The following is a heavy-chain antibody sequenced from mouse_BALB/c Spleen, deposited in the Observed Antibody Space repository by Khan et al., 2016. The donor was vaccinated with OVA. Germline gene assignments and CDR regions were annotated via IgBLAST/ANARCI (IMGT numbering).Heavy chain of an antibody. Sequence: VQLKQSGTVLARPGASVKMSCKASGYTFTNYWMHWVKQRPGQGLEWIGTIFPGNSDNNYNQKFTGKAKLTAVPSTRTAYMELSSLTNGDYAVYYFARKCFGNYEIWDYWGQGTTLTVSS. J-gene: IGHJ2*01. CDR2: IFPGNSDN. V-gene: IGHV1-5*01. CDR3: ARKCFGNYEIWDY. D-gene: IGHD2-1*01. CDR1: GYTFTNYW.